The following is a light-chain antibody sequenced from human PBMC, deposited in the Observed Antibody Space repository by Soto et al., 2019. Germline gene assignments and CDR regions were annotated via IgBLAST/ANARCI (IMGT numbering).Light chain of an antibody. CDR3: TSYTISNTYV. Sequence: QSALTQPASLSESPGQSITISCTGTSSDVGSYNYVSWYQQHPGKAPKLMIYDVSNRPSGVSNRFSGSKSGNTASLTISGLQAEDEADYYCTSYTISNTYVFGTGTKVTVL. CDR1: SSDVGSYNY. J-gene: IGLJ1*01. V-gene: IGLV2-14*01. CDR2: DVS.